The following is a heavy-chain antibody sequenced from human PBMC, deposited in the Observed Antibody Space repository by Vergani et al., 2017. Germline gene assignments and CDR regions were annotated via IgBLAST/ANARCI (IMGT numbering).Heavy chain of an antibody. CDR3: ARDSSSSAYYYYYSGMAV. V-gene: IGHV1-18*01. CDR2: ISAYNGNT. Sequence: VQLVQSGAEVKKPGASVKVSCKASGYTFTCNGISWVRQAPGQGLEWVGWISAYNGNTNYEQKLKGRVTMTTDTSTSTAYMELRSLRSDETAVYYCARDSSSSAYYYYYSGMAVWGQGTTVTVSS. D-gene: IGHD6-6*01. CDR1: GYTFTCNG. J-gene: IGHJ6*02.